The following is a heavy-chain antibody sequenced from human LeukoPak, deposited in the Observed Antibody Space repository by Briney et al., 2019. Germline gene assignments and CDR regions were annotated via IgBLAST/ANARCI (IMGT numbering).Heavy chain of an antibody. J-gene: IGHJ4*02. D-gene: IGHD3-9*01. CDR1: GGSISSSSYY. CDR2: INHSGST. CDR3: ARGDILTGYYLIGY. V-gene: IGHV4-39*07. Sequence: SETLSLTCTVSGGSISSSSYYWGWIRQPPGKGLEWIGEINHSGSTNYNPSLKSGVTISVDTSKNQFSLKLSSVTAADTAVYYCARGDILTGYYLIGYWGQGTLVTVSS.